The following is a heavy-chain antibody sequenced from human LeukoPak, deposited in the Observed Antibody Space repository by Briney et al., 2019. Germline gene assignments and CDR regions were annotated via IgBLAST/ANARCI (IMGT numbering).Heavy chain of an antibody. Sequence: SETLSLTFTVSGGSISSSSYYWGWIRQPPGKGLEWIGSIYYSGSTYYNPSLKSRVTISVDTSKNQFSLKLSSVTAADTAVYYCARQVLEWYFNWFDPWGQGTLVTVSS. CDR3: ARQVLEWYFNWFDP. V-gene: IGHV4-39*01. CDR2: IYYSGST. D-gene: IGHD3-3*01. J-gene: IGHJ5*02. CDR1: GGSISSSSYY.